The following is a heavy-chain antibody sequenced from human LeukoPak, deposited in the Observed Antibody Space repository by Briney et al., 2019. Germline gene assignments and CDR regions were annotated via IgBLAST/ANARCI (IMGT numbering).Heavy chain of an antibody. V-gene: IGHV1-69*05. CDR3: ARAVESSSWYDY. CDR1: GGTFSSYA. J-gene: IGHJ4*02. CDR2: IIPIFGTA. Sequence: ASVKVSCKASGGTFSSYAISWVRQAPGQGLEWMGGIIPIFGTASYAQKFQGRVTITTDESTSTAYMELSSLRSEDTAVYYCARAVESSSWYDYWGQGTLVTVSS. D-gene: IGHD6-13*01.